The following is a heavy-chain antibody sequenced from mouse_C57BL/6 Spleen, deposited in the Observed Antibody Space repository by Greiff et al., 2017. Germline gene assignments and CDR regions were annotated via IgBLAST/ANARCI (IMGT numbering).Heavy chain of an antibody. D-gene: IGHD1-1*01. Sequence: QVQLQQPGAELVMPGASVKLSCKASGYTFTSYWMHWVKQRPGQGLEWIGEIDPSDSYTNYNQKFKGKSTLTVDKSSSTAYMQLSSLTSEDSAVYYCARAASTVVPFAYWGQGTLVTVSA. CDR3: ARAASTVVPFAY. CDR1: GYTFTSYW. V-gene: IGHV1-69*01. CDR2: IDPSDSYT. J-gene: IGHJ3*01.